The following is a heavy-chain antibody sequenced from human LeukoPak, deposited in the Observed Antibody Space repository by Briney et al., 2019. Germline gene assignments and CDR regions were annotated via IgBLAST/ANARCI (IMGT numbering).Heavy chain of an antibody. D-gene: IGHD3-10*01. CDR3: AKRGPYYYGSGSHYKGAQYYFDS. V-gene: IGHV4-34*01. CDR2: INHSGST. CDR1: GGSFSGYY. J-gene: IGHJ4*02. Sequence: PSETLSLTCAVYGGSFSGYYWSWIRQPPGKGLEWIGEINHSGSTNYNPSLKSRVTISVDTSKNQFSLKLSSVTAADTAVYYCAKRGPYYYGSGSHYKGAQYYFDSWGQGPLVTVSS.